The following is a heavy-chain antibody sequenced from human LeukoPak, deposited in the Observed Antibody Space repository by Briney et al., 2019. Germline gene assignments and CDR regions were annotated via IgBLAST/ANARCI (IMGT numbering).Heavy chain of an antibody. D-gene: IGHD6-13*01. J-gene: IGHJ4*02. CDR2: IYYSGST. CDR3: ARQPSSWFSSFDS. Sequence: SETLSLTCTVSGGSLSSYFWSWIRQPPGKGLEWIAYIYYSGSTNYNPSLKSRVTISVDTSKNQFSLKLSSVTAADTAVYYCARQPSSWFSSFDSWGQGTLVTVSS. CDR1: GGSLSSYF. V-gene: IGHV4-59*01.